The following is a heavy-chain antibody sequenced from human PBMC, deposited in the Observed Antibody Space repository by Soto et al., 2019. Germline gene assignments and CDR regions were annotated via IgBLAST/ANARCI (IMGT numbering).Heavy chain of an antibody. V-gene: IGHV1-8*01. D-gene: IGHD6-6*01. J-gene: IGHJ5*02. CDR3: AIRPVAARRRGWFDP. CDR2: MNPNSGNT. CDR1: GYTFTSYD. Sequence: QVQLVQSGAEVQKPGASVQVSCKASGYTFTSYDINWVRQATGQRLEWMGWMNPNSGNTGYAQKFQGRVTMTRNTSISTGYIELSSLRSEDTAVYYGAIRPVAARRRGWFDPWGQGTLVTVSS.